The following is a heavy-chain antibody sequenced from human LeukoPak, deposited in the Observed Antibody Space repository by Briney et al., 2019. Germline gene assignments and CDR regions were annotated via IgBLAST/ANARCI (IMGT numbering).Heavy chain of an antibody. CDR1: GYTFTGYY. Sequence: GASVKVSCKASGYTFTGYYMHWVRQAPGQGLEWMGWINPNSGGTNYAQKFQGRVTMTRDTSISTAYMELSRLRSDDTAVYYCARGGGEDIVATIPDYWGQGTLVTVSS. V-gene: IGHV1-2*02. D-gene: IGHD5-12*01. J-gene: IGHJ4*02. CDR2: INPNSGGT. CDR3: ARGGGEDIVATIPDY.